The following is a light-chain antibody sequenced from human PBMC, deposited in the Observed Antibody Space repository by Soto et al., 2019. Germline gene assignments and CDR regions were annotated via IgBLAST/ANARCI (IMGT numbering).Light chain of an antibody. Sequence: QSVLTQPPSASETPGQRVTISCSGGSSNIGSNYVYWYQHLPGTAPQLLMFRNDQRPSGVPDRFSGSTSGTSASLAISGLRYEDEADYYCGSWDTSLSVSVFGIGTKLTVL. CDR1: SSNIGSNY. CDR3: GSWDTSLSVSV. J-gene: IGLJ1*01. CDR2: RND. V-gene: IGLV1-47*01.